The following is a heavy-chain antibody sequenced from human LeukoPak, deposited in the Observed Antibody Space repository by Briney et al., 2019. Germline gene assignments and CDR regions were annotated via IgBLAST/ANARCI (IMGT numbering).Heavy chain of an antibody. J-gene: IGHJ4*02. CDR3: ARDLADYSDY. V-gene: IGHV3-21*01. CDR2: ISTSGTYI. CDR1: GFRFSTYS. D-gene: IGHD2-21*01. Sequence: GGSLRLSCAASGFRFSTYSMHWVRQAPGKGLEWVSSISTSGTYIYYADSLKGRFTISRDNAKNSLYLQMESVRAEDTAVYYCARDLADYSDYWGQGTLVTVSS.